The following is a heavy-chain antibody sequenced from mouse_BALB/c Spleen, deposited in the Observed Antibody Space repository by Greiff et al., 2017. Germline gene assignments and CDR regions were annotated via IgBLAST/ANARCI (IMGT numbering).Heavy chain of an antibody. CDR2: ISSGSSTI. CDR1: GFTFSSFG. V-gene: IGHV5-17*02. J-gene: IGHJ2*01. D-gene: IGHD1-1*01. Sequence: DVKLVESGGDLVKPGGSLKLSCAASGFTFSSFGMHWVRQAPEKGLEWVAYISSGSSTIYYADTVKGRFTISRDNPKNTLFLQMTSLRSEDTAMYYCARYYYGSSSFDYWGQGTTLTVSS. CDR3: ARYYYGSSSFDY.